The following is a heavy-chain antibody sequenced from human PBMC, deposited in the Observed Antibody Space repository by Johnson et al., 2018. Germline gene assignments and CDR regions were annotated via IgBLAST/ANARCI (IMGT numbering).Heavy chain of an antibody. CDR2: VYYSGSA. CDR1: GGSIRSNTCY. D-gene: IGHD3-10*01. V-gene: IGHV4-39*07. J-gene: IGHJ4*02. Sequence: QVQLQEAGPGLVKPSETMSLTCTVSGGSIRSNTCYWGWIRQPPGKGLEWIGSVYYSGSASYTPSLSSRVTITVDTSKNQFSLRLNSVTAADTAVYYCARDPRSFGSGSQVDFWGQGTLVTVSS. CDR3: ARDPRSFGSGSQVDF.